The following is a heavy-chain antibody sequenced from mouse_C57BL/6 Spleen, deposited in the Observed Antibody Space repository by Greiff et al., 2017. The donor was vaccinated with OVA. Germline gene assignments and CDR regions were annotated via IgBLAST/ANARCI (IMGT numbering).Heavy chain of an antibody. Sequence: QVQLKESGAELVKPGASVKISCKASGYAFSSYWMNWVKQRPGTGLEWIGQIYPGDGDTNYNGKFKGKATLTADKSSSTAYMQLSSLTSEDSAVYFCARCSSSLYFDYWGQGTTLTVSS. D-gene: IGHD1-1*01. CDR3: ARCSSSLYFDY. CDR1: GYAFSSYW. CDR2: IYPGDGDT. J-gene: IGHJ2*01. V-gene: IGHV1-80*01.